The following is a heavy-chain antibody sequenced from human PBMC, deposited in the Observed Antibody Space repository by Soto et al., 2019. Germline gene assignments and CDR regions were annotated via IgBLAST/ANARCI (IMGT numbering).Heavy chain of an antibody. CDR3: TREGSIAARPYYYYYYGMDV. Sequence: PGGSLRLSCTASGFTFGDYAMSWFRQAPGKGLEWVGFIRSKAYGGTTEYAASVKGRFTISRDDSKSIAYLQMNSLKTEDTAVYYCTREGSIAARPYYYYYYGMDVWGQGTTVTVSS. J-gene: IGHJ6*02. CDR1: GFTFGDYA. CDR2: IRSKAYGGTT. D-gene: IGHD6-6*01. V-gene: IGHV3-49*03.